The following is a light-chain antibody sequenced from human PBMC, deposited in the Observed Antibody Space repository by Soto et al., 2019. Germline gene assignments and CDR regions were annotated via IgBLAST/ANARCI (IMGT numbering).Light chain of an antibody. V-gene: IGLV4-69*01. CDR1: SGHSSYA. Sequence: QPVLTQSPSASASLGASVKLTCTLSSGHSSYAIAWHQQQPEKGPRYLMKVNSDGSHSKGDGIPDRFSGSSSGAERYLTISSLQSEDEADSYCQTLGTGIQGVFVTGTKLTVL. CDR2: VNSDGSH. J-gene: IGLJ1*01. CDR3: QTLGTGIQGV.